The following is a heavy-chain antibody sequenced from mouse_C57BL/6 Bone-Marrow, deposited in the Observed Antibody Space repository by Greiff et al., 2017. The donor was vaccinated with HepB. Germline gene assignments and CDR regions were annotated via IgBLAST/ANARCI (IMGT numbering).Heavy chain of an antibody. CDR1: GFTFSDYY. J-gene: IGHJ2*01. D-gene: IGHD4-1*01. Sequence: EVKLMESEGGLVQPGSSMKLSCTASGFTFSDYYMAWVRQVPEKGLEWVANINHDGSSTNYLDTLKSRFIISRDNAKNTLYLQMSSLKSEDTATYYCARGNWYYFDYWGQGTTLTVSS. CDR3: ARGNWYYFDY. V-gene: IGHV5-16*01. CDR2: INHDGSST.